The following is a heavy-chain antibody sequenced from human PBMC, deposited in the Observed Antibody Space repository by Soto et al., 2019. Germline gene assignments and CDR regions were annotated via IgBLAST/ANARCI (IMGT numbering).Heavy chain of an antibody. J-gene: IGHJ3*02. Sequence: GGSLRLSCAASGFTFSSYWMHWVRQAPGKGLVWVSRINSDGSSTSYADSVKGRFTISRDNAKNTLYLQMNSLRAEDTAVYYCARPTGDAGTFDIWGQGTMVTVSS. CDR2: INSDGSST. V-gene: IGHV3-74*01. D-gene: IGHD7-27*01. CDR1: GFTFSSYW. CDR3: ARPTGDAGTFDI.